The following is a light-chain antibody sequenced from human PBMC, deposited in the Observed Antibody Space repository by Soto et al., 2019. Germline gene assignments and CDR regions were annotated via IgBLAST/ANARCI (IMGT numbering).Light chain of an antibody. CDR3: QLYDSSPPGYT. J-gene: IGKJ2*01. V-gene: IGKV3-20*01. CDR2: GAS. CDR1: QSVRSTY. Sequence: EIVLTQSPGTLSLSPGERATLSCRASQSVRSTYLAWYQQKPGQAPSLLIYGASNRATGIPDRFSGSGSGADFTLTISRVEPEDFAVYYYQLYDSSPPGYTFGQGTRLEIK.